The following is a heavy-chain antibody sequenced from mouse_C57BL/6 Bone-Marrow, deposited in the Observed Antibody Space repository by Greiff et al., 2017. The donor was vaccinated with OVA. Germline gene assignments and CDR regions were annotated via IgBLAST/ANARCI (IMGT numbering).Heavy chain of an antibody. CDR2: INPNNGGT. CDR3: ARRGDGYNWYFDV. Sequence: EVQLQQSGPELVKPGASVKIPCKASGYTFTDYNMDWVKQSHGKSLEWIGDINPNNGGTIYNQKFKGKATLTVDKSYSTAYMELRSLTSEDTAVYYCARRGDGYNWYFDVWGTGTTVTVSS. CDR1: GYTFTDYN. D-gene: IGHD2-3*01. V-gene: IGHV1-18*01. J-gene: IGHJ1*03.